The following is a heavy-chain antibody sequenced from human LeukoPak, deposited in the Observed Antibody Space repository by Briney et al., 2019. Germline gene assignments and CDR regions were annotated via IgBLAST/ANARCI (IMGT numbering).Heavy chain of an antibody. CDR3: ARVFKKQLSDY. V-gene: IGHV4-59*01. D-gene: IGHD6-13*01. CDR1: GGSISSYY. CDR2: IYYSGST. Sequence: PSETLSLTCTVSGGSISSYYWSWIRQPPGKGLEWIGYIYYSGSTNYNPSLKSRVTISVDTSKNQFSLKLSSVTAADTAVYYCARVFKKQLSDYWGQGSLVTVSS. J-gene: IGHJ4*02.